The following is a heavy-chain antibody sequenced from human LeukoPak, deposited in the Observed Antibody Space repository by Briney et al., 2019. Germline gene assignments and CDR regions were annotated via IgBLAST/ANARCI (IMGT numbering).Heavy chain of an antibody. J-gene: IGHJ4*02. CDR2: ISHHVNVK. Sequence: GGSLRLSCAASGFDFQNHVIHWVRQVPGKGLEWVAVISHHVNVKFYADSVKGRLTISRDNSAKTVYLQMNSLRPDDAAVYYCVREGYYESGSSPTFYFDVWGQGTVVTVSS. CDR3: VREGYYESGSSPTFYFDV. D-gene: IGHD3-10*01. V-gene: IGHV3-30-3*01. CDR1: GFDFQNHV.